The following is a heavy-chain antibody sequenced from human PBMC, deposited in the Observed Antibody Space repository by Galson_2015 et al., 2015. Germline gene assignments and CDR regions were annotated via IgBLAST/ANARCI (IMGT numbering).Heavy chain of an antibody. CDR2: INPTSGGT. J-gene: IGHJ4*02. V-gene: IGHV1-2*06. D-gene: IGHD5-24*01. CDR3: ATPSGRDGYNYAFDY. CDR1: GYTFTGYY. Sequence: SVKVSCKASGYTFTGYYMHWVRQAPGQGLEWMGRINPTSGGTNYAQKFQGRVTMTRDTSIGTAYMELSRLRSDDTAVYYCATPSGRDGYNYAFDYWGQGTLVTVSS.